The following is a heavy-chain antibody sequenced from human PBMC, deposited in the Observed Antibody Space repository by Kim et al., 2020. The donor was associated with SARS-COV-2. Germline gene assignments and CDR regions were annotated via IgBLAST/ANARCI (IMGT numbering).Heavy chain of an antibody. CDR1: GGSFSGYY. CDR3: AREGKMVATITGFDY. Sequence: SETLSLTCAVYGGSFSGYYWSWIRQAPGTGLEWIGEINHSGTSNYNPSLKSRVTISADTSKNQFSLKLGSLTAADTAIYYCAREGKMVATITGFDYWGQGTPVTVSS. J-gene: IGHJ4*02. CDR2: INHSGTS. D-gene: IGHD5-12*01. V-gene: IGHV4-34*01.